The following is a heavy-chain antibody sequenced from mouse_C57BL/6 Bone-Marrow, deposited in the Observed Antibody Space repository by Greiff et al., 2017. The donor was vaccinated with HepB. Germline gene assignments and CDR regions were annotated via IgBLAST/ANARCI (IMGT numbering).Heavy chain of an antibody. CDR3: ARHTAGYFDV. V-gene: IGHV5-15*01. CDR2: ISNLAYSI. CDR1: GFTFSDYG. Sequence: EVQRVESGGGLVQPGGSLKLSCAASGFTFSDYGMAWVRQAPRKGPEWVAFISNLAYSIYYADTVTGRFTISRENAKNTLYLEMSSLRSEDTAMYYCARHTAGYFDVWGTGTTVTVSS. J-gene: IGHJ1*03.